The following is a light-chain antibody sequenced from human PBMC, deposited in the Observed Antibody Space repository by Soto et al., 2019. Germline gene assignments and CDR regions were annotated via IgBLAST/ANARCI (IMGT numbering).Light chain of an antibody. V-gene: IGKV3-11*01. Sequence: LLTQSTSFLSLSPGERATLSCRASQSVNNCLAWFQQKPGQAPRLLIYDASNMASGIPSRFSGSGSGTEFTLTISSLQPEDFAAYYCQQYNSYSGTFGPGTKVDI. CDR1: QSVNNC. CDR2: DAS. J-gene: IGKJ3*01. CDR3: QQYNSYSGT.